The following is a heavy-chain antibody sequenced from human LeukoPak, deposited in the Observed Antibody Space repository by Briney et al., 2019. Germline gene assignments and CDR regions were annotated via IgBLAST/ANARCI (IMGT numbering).Heavy chain of an antibody. CDR2: INHSGST. CDR1: GGSFSGYY. J-gene: IGHJ4*02. V-gene: IGHV4-34*01. CDR3: AKSGYDYVWGTYADY. Sequence: QASETLSLTCAVYGGSFSGYYWSWIRQPPGKGLEWIGEINHSGSTNYNPSLKSRVTISVDTSKNQFSLKLSSVTAADTAVYYCAKSGYDYVWGTYADYWGQGTLVTVSS. D-gene: IGHD3-16*01.